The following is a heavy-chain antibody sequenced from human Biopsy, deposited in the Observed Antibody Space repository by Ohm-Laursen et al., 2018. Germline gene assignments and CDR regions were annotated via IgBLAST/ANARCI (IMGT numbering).Heavy chain of an antibody. Sequence: SETLSLTCTVSGVSISSYFWSWIRQPLGKGLERIGYVSYSGNTKYNPSLKSRVTMSVNTSKKQFSLRLSSVTAADTAVYYCASAGYNPDWNFDLWGRGTRVTVSS. D-gene: IGHD5-24*01. CDR3: ASAGYNPDWNFDL. V-gene: IGHV4-59*12. CDR2: VSYSGNT. CDR1: GVSISSYF. J-gene: IGHJ2*01.